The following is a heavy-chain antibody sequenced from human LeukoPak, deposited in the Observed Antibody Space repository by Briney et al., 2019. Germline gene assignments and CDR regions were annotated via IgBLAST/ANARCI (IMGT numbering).Heavy chain of an antibody. CDR3: AKDLRFGELSPHSMDV. J-gene: IGHJ6*02. D-gene: IGHD3-10*01. V-gene: IGHV3-30*18. Sequence: GRSLRLSCAASGFIFSSYGMHWVRQAPGKGLEWVTVISYDGSNKYYADSVKGRFTISRDNSKNTLYLQMNSLRAEDTAVYYCAKDLRFGELSPHSMDVWGQGTTVTVSS. CDR1: GFIFSSYG. CDR2: ISYDGSNK.